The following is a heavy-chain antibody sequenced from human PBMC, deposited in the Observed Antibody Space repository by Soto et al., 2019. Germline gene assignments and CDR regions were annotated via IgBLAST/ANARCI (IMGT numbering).Heavy chain of an antibody. CDR2: IFSNDEK. CDR1: GFSLSNARMG. D-gene: IGHD4-17*01. J-gene: IGHJ4*02. Sequence: QVTLKESGPVLVKPTETLTLTCTVSGFSLSNARMGVSWIRQPPGKALEWLAHIFSNDEKSYSTSLKSRLTISQDTSKSQVVLTMTNMDPVDTATYYCARIRVTTVRGPTQYYFDYWGQGTLVTVSS. V-gene: IGHV2-26*01. CDR3: ARIRVTTVRGPTQYYFDY.